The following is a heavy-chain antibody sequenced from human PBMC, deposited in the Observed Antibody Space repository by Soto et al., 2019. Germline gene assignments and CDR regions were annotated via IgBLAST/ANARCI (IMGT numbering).Heavy chain of an antibody. Sequence: GESLKISCKGSGYSFTSYWISWVRQMPGKGLEWMGRIDPSDSYTNYSPSFQGHVTISADKSISTAYLQWSSLKASDTAMYYCASFPSRIAAAGIRFDPWGQGTLVTVSS. CDR2: IDPSDSYT. J-gene: IGHJ5*02. CDR3: ASFPSRIAAAGIRFDP. CDR1: GYSFTSYW. V-gene: IGHV5-10-1*01. D-gene: IGHD6-13*01.